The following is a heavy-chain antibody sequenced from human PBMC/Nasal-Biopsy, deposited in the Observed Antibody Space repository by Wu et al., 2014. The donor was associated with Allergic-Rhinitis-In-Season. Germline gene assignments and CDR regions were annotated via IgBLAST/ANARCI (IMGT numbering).Heavy chain of an antibody. J-gene: IGHJ6*02. CDR3: IRDSYSNSVYYGMDV. CDR1: GFTFSSQW. V-gene: IGHV3-74*01. D-gene: IGHD4-11*01. CDR2: INSDGRAT. Sequence: LRLSCAASGFTFSSQWMNWVRQAPGKGLVWVSRINSDGRATSYADSVKGRFTISRDNAKNTLYLQMNSLRPEDTAVYYCIRDSYSNSVYYGMDVWGQGTTVTVSS.